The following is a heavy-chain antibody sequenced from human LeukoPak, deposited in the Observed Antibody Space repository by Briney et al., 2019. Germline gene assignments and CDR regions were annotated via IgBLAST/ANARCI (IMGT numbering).Heavy chain of an antibody. D-gene: IGHD3-10*01. CDR2: INPNSGGT. CDR1: GYTFSGYY. J-gene: IGHJ5*02. CDR3: ALIGDHAWFDP. Sequence: ASVKVSCKASGYTFSGYYVFWVRRAPGQGLEWMGWINPNSGGTNYAQEFQGRVTMTRDTSITTAYMELSTLRSDDTAVYYCALIGDHAWFDPWGQGTLVTVSS. V-gene: IGHV1-2*02.